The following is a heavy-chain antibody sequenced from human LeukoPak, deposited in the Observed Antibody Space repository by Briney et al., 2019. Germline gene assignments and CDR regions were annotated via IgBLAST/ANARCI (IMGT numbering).Heavy chain of an antibody. J-gene: IGHJ3*02. Sequence: PSETLSLTCTVSGGSFSTYQWTWLRQPAGRGLGWIGRIHTRGTLNYNPSIQSRVTMSIDTAKHQFSLKLSSVTAADTAVYYCARESTTVGAIGAFDIWGQGTMVAVSS. CDR3: ARESTTVGAIGAFDI. CDR2: IHTRGTL. D-gene: IGHD1-26*01. CDR1: GGSFSTYQ. V-gene: IGHV4-4*07.